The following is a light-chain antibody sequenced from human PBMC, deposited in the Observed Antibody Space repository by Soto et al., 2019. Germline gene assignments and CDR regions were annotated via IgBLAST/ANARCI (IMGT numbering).Light chain of an antibody. J-gene: IGLJ3*02. CDR1: SSDVGGYDH. V-gene: IGLV2-14*03. CDR2: DVT. CDR3: SSYTNKDTLL. Sequence: QSALTQPASVSGSPGQSITISCTGTSSDVGGYDHVSWYQQHPGKAPKLIIYDVTVRPSGISPRFSGSKSDNTASLAVSGLQPEDEADNYCSSYTNKDTLLFGGGTKLTVL.